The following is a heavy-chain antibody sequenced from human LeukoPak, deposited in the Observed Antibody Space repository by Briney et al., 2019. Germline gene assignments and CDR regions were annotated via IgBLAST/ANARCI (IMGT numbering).Heavy chain of an antibody. V-gene: IGHV1-46*01. CDR1: GYTFTSYG. CDR3: ARDGRSWFGSYYMDV. CDR2: INPSGGST. D-gene: IGHD3-10*01. J-gene: IGHJ6*03. Sequence: ASVKVSCKASGYTFTSYGINWVRQAPGQGLEWMGIINPSGGSTSYAQKFQGRVTMTRDTSTSTVYMELSSLRSEDTAVYYCARDGRSWFGSYYMDVWGKGTTVTISS.